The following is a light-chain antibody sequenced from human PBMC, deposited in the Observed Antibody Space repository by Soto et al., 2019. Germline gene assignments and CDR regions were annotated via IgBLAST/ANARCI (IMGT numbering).Light chain of an antibody. Sequence: EIVLTQSPGTLSLSPGERATLSCRASQSVSSGFLAWYQQKPGQAPRLLIYATSTRATGIPDRFSGSGSGTDFTLTISRLEPEDFAVFYCQQYGTSPRTFGQGTKVEDK. J-gene: IGKJ1*01. V-gene: IGKV3-20*01. CDR2: ATS. CDR3: QQYGTSPRT. CDR1: QSVSSGF.